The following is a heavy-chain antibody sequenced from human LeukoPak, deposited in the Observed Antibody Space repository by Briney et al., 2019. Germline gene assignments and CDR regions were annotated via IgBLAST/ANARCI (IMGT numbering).Heavy chain of an antibody. J-gene: IGHJ6*03. Sequence: GGSLRLSCAASGFTFSSYAMSWVRQAPGKGLEWVSAICSGGGSTYYADSVKGRFTISRDNSKNTLYLQMNSLRAEDTAVYYCAKDREEYCGGDCYYYYYMDVWGKGTTVTVSS. D-gene: IGHD2-21*02. CDR2: ICSGGGST. CDR3: AKDREEYCGGDCYYYYYMDV. CDR1: GFTFSSYA. V-gene: IGHV3-23*01.